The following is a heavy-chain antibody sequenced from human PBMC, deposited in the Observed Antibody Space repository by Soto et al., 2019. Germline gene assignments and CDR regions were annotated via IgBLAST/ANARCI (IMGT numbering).Heavy chain of an antibody. CDR1: GGTFSSYT. CDR3: ARVYCSGGSCYSVGWFDP. CDR2: IIPILGIA. V-gene: IGHV1-69*02. Sequence: ASVKVSCKASGGTFSSYTISWVRQAPGQGLEWMGRIIPILGIANYAQKFQGRVTITADKSTSTAYMELSSLRSEDTAVFYCARVYCSGGSCYSVGWFDPWGQGTLVTVSS. J-gene: IGHJ5*02. D-gene: IGHD2-15*01.